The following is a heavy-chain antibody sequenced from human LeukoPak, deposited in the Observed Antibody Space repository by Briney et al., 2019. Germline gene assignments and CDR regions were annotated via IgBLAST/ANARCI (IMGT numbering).Heavy chain of an antibody. D-gene: IGHD6-19*01. V-gene: IGHV3-9*03. CDR2: ISWNSGSI. CDR1: GFTFDDYA. J-gene: IGHJ4*02. CDR3: AKDTGWSFTYFDY. Sequence: GGSLRLSCAASGFTFDDYAMHWVRQAPGKGLEWVSGISWNSGSIGYADSVKGRFTISRVNAKNSLYLQMNSLRAEDMALYYCAKDTGWSFTYFDYWGQGTLVTVSS.